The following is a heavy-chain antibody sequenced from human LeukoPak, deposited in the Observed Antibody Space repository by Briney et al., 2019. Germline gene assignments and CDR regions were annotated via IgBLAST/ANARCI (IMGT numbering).Heavy chain of an antibody. D-gene: IGHD3-22*01. CDR2: INPNSGGT. J-gene: IGHJ4*02. Sequence: ASVKVSCKASGYTFTGYYMHWVRQAPGQGLEWMGWINPNSGGTNYAQKFQGRGTITRDTSISTAYMELSRLSSDDTAVYYCARDKEILIYFDSSGYYFDYWGQGTLVTVSS. V-gene: IGHV1-2*02. CDR3: ARDKEILIYFDSSGYYFDY. CDR1: GYTFTGYY.